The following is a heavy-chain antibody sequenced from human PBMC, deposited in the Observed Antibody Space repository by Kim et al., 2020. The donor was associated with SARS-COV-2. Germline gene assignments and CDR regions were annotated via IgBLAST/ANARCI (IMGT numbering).Heavy chain of an antibody. CDR1: GFTFSAYD. CDR3: VTERMAGSFDI. Sequence: GGSLRLSCATSGFTFSAYDMNWVRQAPGKGLEWLSYITNSSTNIYYADSVEGRFIISRDNAKYSLFLQMNSLRDEDTAVYYCVTERMAGSFDIWGQGTMV. D-gene: IGHD2-15*01. V-gene: IGHV3-48*02. J-gene: IGHJ3*02. CDR2: ITNSSTNI.